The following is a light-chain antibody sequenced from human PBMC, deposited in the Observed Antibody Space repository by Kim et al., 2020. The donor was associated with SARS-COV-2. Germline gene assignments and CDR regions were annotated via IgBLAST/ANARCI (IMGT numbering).Light chain of an antibody. V-gene: IGLV1-47*02. Sequence: ELTQPPSASGTPGQRVTISCSGSSSNIGSNYVYWYQQLPGTAPKLLIYSNNQRPSGVPDRFSGSKSGTSASLAISELRSEDEADYYCAAWDDSLSVFYVFGTGTKVTVL. J-gene: IGLJ1*01. CDR3: AAWDDSLSVFYV. CDR1: SSNIGSNY. CDR2: SNN.